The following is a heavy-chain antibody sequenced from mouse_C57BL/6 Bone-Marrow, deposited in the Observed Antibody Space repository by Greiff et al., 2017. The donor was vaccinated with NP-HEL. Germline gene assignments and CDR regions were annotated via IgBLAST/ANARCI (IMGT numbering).Heavy chain of an antibody. J-gene: IGHJ3*01. V-gene: IGHV1-18*01. CDR3: ARSGAFAY. D-gene: IGHD3-1*01. Sequence: VQLQQSGPELVKPGASVKIPCKASGYTFTDYNMDWVKQSHGKSLEWIGDINPNNGGTIYNQKFKGKATLTVDKSSSTASLELRSLTSEDTAVYYCARSGAFAYWGQGTLVTVSA. CDR2: INPNNGGT. CDR1: GYTFTDYN.